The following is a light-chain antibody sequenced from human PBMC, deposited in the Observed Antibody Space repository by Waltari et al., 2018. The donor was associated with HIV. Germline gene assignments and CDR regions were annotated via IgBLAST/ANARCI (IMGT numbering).Light chain of an antibody. Sequence: QTVVTQEPSFSVSPGGTVTLTCGLRSGSVSLNSHPSWYQQTPGQAPHMLIYNTNIRSSGIPDRFSGSILGNKAALTITGAQADDESVYYCVLYMDSGIWVFGGGTRLTVL. CDR2: NTN. J-gene: IGLJ3*02. CDR3: VLYMDSGIWV. V-gene: IGLV8-61*01. CDR1: SGSVSLNSH.